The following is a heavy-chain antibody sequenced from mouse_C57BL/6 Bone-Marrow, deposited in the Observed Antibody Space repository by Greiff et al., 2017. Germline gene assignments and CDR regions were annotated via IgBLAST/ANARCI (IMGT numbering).Heavy chain of an antibody. D-gene: IGHD1-1*01. CDR1: GYTFTDYE. Sequence: VKLQESGAELVRPGASVTLSCKASGYTFTDYEMHWVKQTPVHGLEWIGAIDPETGGTAYNQKFKGKAILTADKSSSTAYMELRSLTSEDSAVYYCTGATVVASFPYWYFDVWGTGTTVTVSS. CDR2: IDPETGGT. J-gene: IGHJ1*03. V-gene: IGHV1-15*01. CDR3: TGATVVASFPYWYFDV.